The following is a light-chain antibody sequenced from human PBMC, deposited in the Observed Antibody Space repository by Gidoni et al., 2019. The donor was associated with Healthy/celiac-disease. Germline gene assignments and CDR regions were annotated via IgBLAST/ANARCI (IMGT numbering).Light chain of an antibody. CDR1: QSISSW. Sequence: DIPMTQSPSTLSASVGDRVTITCRASQSISSWLAWYQQKPGKAPKLLIYKASSLESGGPSRFSGSGSGTEFTLTISSLQPDDFATYYCQQYEGTFGQGTKLEIK. CDR2: KAS. J-gene: IGKJ2*01. CDR3: QQYEGT. V-gene: IGKV1-5*03.